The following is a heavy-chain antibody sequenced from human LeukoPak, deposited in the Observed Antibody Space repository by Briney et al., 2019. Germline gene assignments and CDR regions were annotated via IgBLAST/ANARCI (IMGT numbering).Heavy chain of an antibody. CDR1: GGSISSYY. CDR2: IYYSGST. CDR3: ARASRGFGELYRPYNWFDP. Sequence: SETLSLTCTVSGGSISSYYWSWIRQPPAKGLEWIGYIYYSGSTNYNPSLKSRVTISVDTSKNQFSLKLNPVTAADTAVYYCARASRGFGELYRPYNWFDPWGKGTLVTVSS. J-gene: IGHJ5*02. V-gene: IGHV4-59*01. D-gene: IGHD3-10*01.